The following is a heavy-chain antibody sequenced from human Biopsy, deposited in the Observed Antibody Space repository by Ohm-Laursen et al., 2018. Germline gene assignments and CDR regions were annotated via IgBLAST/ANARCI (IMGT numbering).Heavy chain of an antibody. CDR1: GFAFTLYE. CDR2: IYGGGSPV. D-gene: IGHD1-26*01. Sequence: GSLRLSCSASGFAFTLYEMNWVRQAPGKGMEWISYIYGGGSPVSYADSVKGRFTISRDNAQNSLYLHMNSLRAEDTAVYYCARLNSGTYDASDLWGQGTMVIASS. CDR3: ARLNSGTYDASDL. J-gene: IGHJ3*01. V-gene: IGHV3-48*03.